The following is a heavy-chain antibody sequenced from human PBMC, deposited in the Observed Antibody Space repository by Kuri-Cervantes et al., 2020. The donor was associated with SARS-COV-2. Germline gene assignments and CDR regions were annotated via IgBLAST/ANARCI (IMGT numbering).Heavy chain of an antibody. CDR3: ATSRVVPAGEGLGWFDP. J-gene: IGHJ5*02. D-gene: IGHD2-2*01. CDR1: GYTLTELS. CDR2: FDPEDGET. V-gene: IGHV1-24*01. Sequence: ASVKVSCKVSGYTLTELSMHWVRQAPGKGLGWMGGFDPEDGETIYAQKFQGRVTMTEDTSTDTAYMELSSLRSEDTAVYYCATSRVVPAGEGLGWFDPWGQGTLVTVSS.